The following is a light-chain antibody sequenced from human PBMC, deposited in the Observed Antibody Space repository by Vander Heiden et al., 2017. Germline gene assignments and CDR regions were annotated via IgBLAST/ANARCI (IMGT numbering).Light chain of an antibody. V-gene: IGLV1-47*02. CDR2: INN. CDR3: SAWDDSMRGHVW. Sequence: QSVLTQPPSASGTPGQRVTISCSGSSSNIGSTYVYWYQQLPGTAHKRLIVINNQRPSGVPDRFSCANAGTSASPDTRGLRSENEAEDDWSAWDDSMRGHVWVGGGTKLTVL. CDR1: SSNIGSTY. J-gene: IGLJ2*01.